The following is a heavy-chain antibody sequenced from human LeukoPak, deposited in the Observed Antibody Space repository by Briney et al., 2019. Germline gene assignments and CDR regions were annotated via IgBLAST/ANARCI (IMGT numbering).Heavy chain of an antibody. CDR3: ARDTVVVPAPVLSGGMDV. J-gene: IGHJ6*02. CDR1: RGTFSIYA. V-gene: IGHV1-69*01. D-gene: IGHD2-2*01. CDR2: IIPIFGTA. Sequence: SVKVSCKASRGTFSIYAISWVRQAPGQGLEWMGGIIPIFGTANYAQKFQGRVTITADESTSTAYMELSSLRSEDTAVYYCARDTVVVPAPVLSGGMDVWGQGTTVTVSS.